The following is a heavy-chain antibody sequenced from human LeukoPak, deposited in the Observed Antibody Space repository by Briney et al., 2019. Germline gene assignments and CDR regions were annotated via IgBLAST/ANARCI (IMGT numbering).Heavy chain of an antibody. CDR1: GFTFSSYA. Sequence: GGSLRLSCAASGFTFSSYAMHWVRQAPGKGLEWMAVVSYDGNKKYYADSVKGRFTISRDNFKNMLYLQMNSLRAEDTAVYYCARGRVSRPMTPPDYWGQGTQVTVSS. D-gene: IGHD3-22*01. J-gene: IGHJ4*02. V-gene: IGHV3-30*04. CDR2: VSYDGNKK. CDR3: ARGRVSRPMTPPDY.